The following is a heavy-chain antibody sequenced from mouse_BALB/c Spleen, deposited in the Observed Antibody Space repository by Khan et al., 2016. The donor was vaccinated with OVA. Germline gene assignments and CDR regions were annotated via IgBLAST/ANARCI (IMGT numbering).Heavy chain of an antibody. CDR2: ISYSGTT. Sequence: EVQLQESGPGLVKPSQSLSLTCTVTGYSITSDYAWNWIRQFPGNKLEWMGYISYSGTTKPNPSLKSRISITRDTSKNQFFLQLNSVMIGDTATYYCARVYGRNLAYWGKGTTLKVSS. CDR1: GYSITSDYA. CDR3: ARVYGRNLAY. J-gene: IGHJ2*01. D-gene: IGHD2-10*02. V-gene: IGHV3-2*02.